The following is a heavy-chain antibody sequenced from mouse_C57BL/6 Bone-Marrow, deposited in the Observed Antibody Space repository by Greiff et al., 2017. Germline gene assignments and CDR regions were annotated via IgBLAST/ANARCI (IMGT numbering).Heavy chain of an antibody. CDR1: GYSFTGYY. CDR2: INPSTGGT. J-gene: IGHJ2*01. V-gene: IGHV1-42*01. CDR3: ARVSNFHY. D-gene: IGHD2-5*01. Sequence: VQLKESGPELVKPGASVKISCKASGYSFTGYYMNWVKQSPEKSLEWIGEINPSTGGTTYNQKFKAKATLTVDKSSSTAYRQLKSLTSEDSAVYYCARVSNFHYWGQGTTLTVSS.